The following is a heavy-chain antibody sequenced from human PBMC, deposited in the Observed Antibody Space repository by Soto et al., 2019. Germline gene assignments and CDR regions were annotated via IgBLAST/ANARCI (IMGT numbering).Heavy chain of an antibody. CDR1: GFTFSTHS. Sequence: GGSLRLSCSASGFTFSTHSMTWVRQAPGKGLEWVSTFSGAVGKTYYADSVKGRFTVSRDLSQNTLYLDMSSLTAGDTAQYYCATRGYSGHDYVTYWGQGTLVTVSS. CDR2: FSGAVGKT. D-gene: IGHD5-12*01. CDR3: ATRGYSGHDYVTY. J-gene: IGHJ4*02. V-gene: IGHV3-23*01.